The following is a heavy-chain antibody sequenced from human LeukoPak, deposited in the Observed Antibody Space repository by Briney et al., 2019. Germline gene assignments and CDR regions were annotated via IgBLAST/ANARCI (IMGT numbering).Heavy chain of an antibody. J-gene: IGHJ4*02. Sequence: SETLSLTCAVYGGSFSGYYWSWIRQPPGKGLEWIGEINHSGSTNYNPSLKSRVTISVDTSKNQFSLKLSSVTAADTAVYYCARPVVDYWGQGTLVTVSS. CDR1: GGSFSGYY. CDR3: ARPVVDY. D-gene: IGHD2-15*01. V-gene: IGHV4-34*01. CDR2: INHSGST.